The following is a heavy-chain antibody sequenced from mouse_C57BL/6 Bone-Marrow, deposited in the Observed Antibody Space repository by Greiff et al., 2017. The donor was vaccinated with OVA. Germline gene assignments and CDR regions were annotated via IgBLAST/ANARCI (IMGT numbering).Heavy chain of an antibody. V-gene: IGHV3-6*01. J-gene: IGHJ4*01. Sequence: EVKLMESGPGLVKPSQSLSLTCSVTGYSITSGYYWNWIRQFPGNKLEWMGYISYDGSNNYNPSLKNRISITRDTSKNQFFLKLNSVTTEDTATYYCARGVVRDAMDYWGQGTSVTVSS. CDR3: ARGVVRDAMDY. CDR1: GYSITSGYY. D-gene: IGHD1-1*01. CDR2: ISYDGSN.